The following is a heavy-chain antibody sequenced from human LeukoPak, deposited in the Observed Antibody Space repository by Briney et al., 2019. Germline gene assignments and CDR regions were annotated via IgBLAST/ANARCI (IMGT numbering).Heavy chain of an antibody. V-gene: IGHV3-21*01. CDR1: GFTFSTYS. Sequence: GGSLRLSCAASGFTFSTYSMNWVRQAPGKGLEWASSISSSSSYIYYADSVKGRFTISRDNAKNSLYLQMNSLRAEDTAVYYCATQASVGYWGQGTLVTVSS. D-gene: IGHD1-26*01. CDR3: ATQASVGY. J-gene: IGHJ4*02. CDR2: ISSSSSYI.